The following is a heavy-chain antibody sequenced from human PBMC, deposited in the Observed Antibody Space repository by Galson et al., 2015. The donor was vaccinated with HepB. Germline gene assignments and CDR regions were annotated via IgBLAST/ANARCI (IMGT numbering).Heavy chain of an antibody. J-gene: IGHJ4*02. D-gene: IGHD1-26*01. CDR1: GYSFTSYG. Sequence: QSGAEVKKPGESLRISCKGSGYSFTSYGIGWVRQMPGKSLEWMGFIYPGDSEATYSPSFQGQVTISADKSISTAYLQWSSLKASDTAMYYCVRRSGTYHDYWGQGTLVTVSS. V-gene: IGHV5-51*01. CDR3: VRRSGTYHDY. CDR2: IYPGDSEA.